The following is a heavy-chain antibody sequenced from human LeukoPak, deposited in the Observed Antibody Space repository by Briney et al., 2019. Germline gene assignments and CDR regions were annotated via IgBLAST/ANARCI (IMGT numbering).Heavy chain of an antibody. V-gene: IGHV3-30*14. Sequence: GGSLRLSCAASEFTFSNYALHWVRQAPGKGLQWVAVISYDGNTIHYADSVKGRFTISRDNSKNTLYLQMNSLRAEDTAVYYCARGPYDFWSGSIVTGWFDPWGQGTLVTVSS. D-gene: IGHD3-3*01. CDR1: EFTFSNYA. CDR3: ARGPYDFWSGSIVTGWFDP. CDR2: ISYDGNTI. J-gene: IGHJ5*02.